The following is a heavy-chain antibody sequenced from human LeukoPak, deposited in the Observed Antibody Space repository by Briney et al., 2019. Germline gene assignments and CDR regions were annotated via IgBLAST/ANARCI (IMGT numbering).Heavy chain of an antibody. V-gene: IGHV4-30-2*01. CDR2: ILHSGSS. D-gene: IGHD3-3*01. Sequence: SETLSLTCGVSGGSITSDTYYWSRIRQPPGKGLEWIGYILHSGSSYYNPSLNSRVTISIDTSKNQFSLKLNSVTAADTAVYYCAKTRNFWSAYFDYWGQGTLVTVSS. CDR1: GGSITSDTYY. J-gene: IGHJ4*02. CDR3: AKTRNFWSAYFDY.